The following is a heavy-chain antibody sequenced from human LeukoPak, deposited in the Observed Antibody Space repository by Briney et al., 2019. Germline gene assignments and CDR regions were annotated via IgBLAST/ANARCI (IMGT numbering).Heavy chain of an antibody. CDR1: GFTFSSYS. V-gene: IGHV3-48*02. CDR3: ARGQLGYCSGGSCPLVGY. Sequence: GGSLRLSCAASGFTFSSYSMNWVRQAPGKGLEWVSYISSSSSTIYYADSVKGRFTISRDNAKNSLYLQMNSLRDEDTAVYYCARGQLGYCSGGSCPLVGYWGQGTLVTVSS. D-gene: IGHD2-15*01. CDR2: ISSSSSTI. J-gene: IGHJ4*02.